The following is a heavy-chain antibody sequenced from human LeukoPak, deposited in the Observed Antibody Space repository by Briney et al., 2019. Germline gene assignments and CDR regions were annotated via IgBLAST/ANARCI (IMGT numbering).Heavy chain of an antibody. D-gene: IGHD2-21*01. CDR3: VRACGGGGCQQAFDM. CDR1: GYTFTKHY. V-gene: IGHV1-46*01. J-gene: IGHJ3*02. CDR2: IKSSDGST. Sequence: GASVKVSCKASGYTFTKHYIHWVRQAPGQGLEWMGIIKSSDGSTNYAQKFQGRITMTRDMSTSTVYMELSSLRSDDTAVYYCVRACGGGGCQQAFDMWGQGTMVTVSS.